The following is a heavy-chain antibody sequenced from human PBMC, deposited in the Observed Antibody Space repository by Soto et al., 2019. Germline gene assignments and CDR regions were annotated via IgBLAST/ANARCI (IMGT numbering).Heavy chain of an antibody. CDR3: ASMETGYHRGFDP. V-gene: IGHV4-59*01. D-gene: IGHD3-9*01. Sequence: SETLSLTCTVSGGSISSYYWSWIRQPPGKGLEWIGYIYYSGSTNYDPSLKSRVTISVDTSKNQFSLKLSSVTAADTAVYYCASMETGYHRGFDPWGQGTLVTVSS. CDR1: GGSISSYY. CDR2: IYYSGST. J-gene: IGHJ5*02.